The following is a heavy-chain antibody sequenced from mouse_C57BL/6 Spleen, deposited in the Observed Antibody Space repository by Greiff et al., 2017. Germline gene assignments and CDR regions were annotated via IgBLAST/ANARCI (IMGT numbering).Heavy chain of an antibody. J-gene: IGHJ2*01. V-gene: IGHV5-17*01. CDR3: ATDYYGSPLFDY. Sequence: EVQLQESGAGLVKPGGSLKLSCAASGFTFTDYGMHWVRQAPEKGLEWVAYISSGSSTIYYADTVKGRFTSSGDNAENTLCMQMTSLRSEDTAMYYCATDYYGSPLFDYWGQGTTLTVSS. D-gene: IGHD1-1*01. CDR2: ISSGSSTI. CDR1: GFTFTDYG.